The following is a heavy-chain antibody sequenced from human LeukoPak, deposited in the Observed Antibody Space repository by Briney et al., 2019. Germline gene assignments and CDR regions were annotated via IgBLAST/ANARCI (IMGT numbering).Heavy chain of an antibody. D-gene: IGHD2-8*02. Sequence: GGSLRLSCAASGFTFRSHSMNWVRQAPGKGLEWVSYISSGSTSIYADSVKGRFTISRDNAKNSLYLQMSSLRDEDTAVYYCARTGGVNAFDIWGQGTMVTVSS. J-gene: IGHJ3*02. CDR2: ISSGSTSI. CDR3: ARTGGVNAFDI. CDR1: GFTFRSHS. V-gene: IGHV3-48*02.